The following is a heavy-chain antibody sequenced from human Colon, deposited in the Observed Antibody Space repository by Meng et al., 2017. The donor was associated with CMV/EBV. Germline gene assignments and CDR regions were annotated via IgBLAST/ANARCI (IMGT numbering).Heavy chain of an antibody. Sequence: GESLKISCAASGFTFSSYWMSWVRQAPGKGLEWVSSISSSSSYIYYADSVKGRFTISRDNAKNSLYLQMNSLRAEDTAVYYCASPTVVWGQGTTVTVSS. CDR2: ISSSSSYI. J-gene: IGHJ6*02. CDR3: ASPTVV. V-gene: IGHV3-21*01. D-gene: IGHD1-1*01. CDR1: GFTFSSYW.